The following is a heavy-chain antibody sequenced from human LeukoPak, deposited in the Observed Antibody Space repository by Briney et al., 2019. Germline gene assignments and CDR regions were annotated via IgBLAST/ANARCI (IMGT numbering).Heavy chain of an antibody. CDR1: GVSISSYY. CDR3: ARWGESGDYAVHAFDI. D-gene: IGHD2-21*02. Sequence: SETLSLTCAVSGVSISSYYWNWMRQSPGKGLEWVGYCHHSGTTNYNPSLNSRVTMSVNTSKNQFSLKLNSVSAADTAMYYCARWGESGDYAVHAFDIWGQGTMVTVSS. J-gene: IGHJ3*02. V-gene: IGHV4-59*01. CDR2: CHHSGTT.